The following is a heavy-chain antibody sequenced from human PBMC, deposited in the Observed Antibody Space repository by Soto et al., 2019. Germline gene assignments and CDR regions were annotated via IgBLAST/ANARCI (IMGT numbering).Heavy chain of an antibody. Sequence: QVHLVQSGVEVRKPGASVKVSCKASGYNFINYGITWVRQAPGQGLEWMGWISVHNGNTNYAQKLQGRVTMTTDTSTSTDYMELRGLRSDDTAVYYCVRDLDGSGSYYTDYWGPGTLVTVSS. CDR3: VRDLDGSGSYYTDY. J-gene: IGHJ4*02. CDR1: GYNFINYG. D-gene: IGHD3-10*01. V-gene: IGHV1-18*01. CDR2: ISVHNGNT.